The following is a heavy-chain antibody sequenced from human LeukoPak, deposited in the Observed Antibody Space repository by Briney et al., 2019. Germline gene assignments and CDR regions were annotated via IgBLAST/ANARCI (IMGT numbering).Heavy chain of an antibody. J-gene: IGHJ4*02. CDR2: INAGNGNT. CDR3: ARDPDSSISDY. CDR1: GYTFTSYA. Sequence: ASVKVSCKASGYTFTSYAMHWVRQAPGQRLEWMGWINAGNGNTKYSQKFQGRVTMTTDTSTSTAYMELRSLRSDDTAVYYCARDPDSSISDYWGQGTLVTVSS. D-gene: IGHD6-13*01. V-gene: IGHV1-3*01.